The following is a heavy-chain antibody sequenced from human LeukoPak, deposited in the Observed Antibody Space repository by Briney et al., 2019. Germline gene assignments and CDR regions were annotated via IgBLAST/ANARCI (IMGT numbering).Heavy chain of an antibody. Sequence: PGGSLRLSCAASGFTFSNAWMNWVRQAPGKGLEWVGRIKSKTDGGTTDYAAPVKGRFTTSRDDSKNTLYLQMNSLKTEDTAVYYCTTDGRIAVAGTDYYYYYGMDVWGQGTTVTVSS. CDR2: IKSKTDGGTT. V-gene: IGHV3-15*07. CDR1: GFTFSNAW. CDR3: TTDGRIAVAGTDYYYYYGMDV. J-gene: IGHJ6*02. D-gene: IGHD6-19*01.